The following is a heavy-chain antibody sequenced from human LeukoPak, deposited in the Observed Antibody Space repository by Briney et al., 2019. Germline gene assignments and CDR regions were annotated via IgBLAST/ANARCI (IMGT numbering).Heavy chain of an antibody. CDR1: GYTFTDFY. Sequence: GASGKVSCKASGYTFTDFYMLWVRQAPGQGLEWMGWINPNSGGTDYAQKFQGRVTMTRDTSTSTAYMELSRLRSDDTAVYHCARGHGSYYYYMDVWGMGTTVTVSS. CDR3: ARGHGSYYYYMDV. V-gene: IGHV1-2*02. D-gene: IGHD3-10*01. J-gene: IGHJ6*03. CDR2: INPNSGGT.